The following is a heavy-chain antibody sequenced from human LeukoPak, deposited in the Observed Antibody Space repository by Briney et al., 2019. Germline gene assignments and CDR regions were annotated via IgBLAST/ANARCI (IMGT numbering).Heavy chain of an antibody. CDR1: GFIFSSYS. CDR2: IDSSSTYI. J-gene: IGHJ3*02. D-gene: IGHD2-15*01. V-gene: IGHV3-21*01. Sequence: GGSLRLSCAASGFIFSSYSMSWVRQIPGKGLECVSSIDSSSTYIYYADSMKGRFTISRDNAKYSLYLQMNSLTPEDTAVYFCAKSVMIETTTRAFDIWGRGTMVTVSS. CDR3: AKSVMIETTTRAFDI.